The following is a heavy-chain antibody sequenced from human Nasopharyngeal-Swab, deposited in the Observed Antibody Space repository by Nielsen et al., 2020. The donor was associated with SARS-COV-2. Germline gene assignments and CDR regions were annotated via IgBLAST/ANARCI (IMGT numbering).Heavy chain of an antibody. V-gene: IGHV1-69*13. Sequence: SAKVSCKASGGTFSSYAISWVRQAPGQGLEWMGGIIPIFGTANYAQKFQGRVTITADESTSTAYMELSSLRSEDTAVYYCARDRNFVVVVAATLSDYYGMDVWGQGTTVTVSS. D-gene: IGHD2-15*01. CDR2: IIPIFGTA. J-gene: IGHJ6*02. CDR3: ARDRNFVVVVAATLSDYYGMDV. CDR1: GGTFSSYA.